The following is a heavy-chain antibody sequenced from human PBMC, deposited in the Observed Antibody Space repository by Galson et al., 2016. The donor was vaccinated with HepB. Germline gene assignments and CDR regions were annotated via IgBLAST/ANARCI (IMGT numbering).Heavy chain of an antibody. V-gene: IGHV3-21*01. CDR1: GFTFRNYH. J-gene: IGHJ4*02. Sequence: SLRLSCAGSGFTFRNYHMNWVRQTPGKGLEWVSSISSGSAYKYYADSVKGRFSIFRDNAKNSLYLQMNSLRVVDTVVYYCAREPVRLDDLLTGPPKNPDYWGQGTLVTVSS. D-gene: IGHD3-9*01. CDR2: ISSGSAYK. CDR3: AREPVRLDDLLTGPPKNPDY.